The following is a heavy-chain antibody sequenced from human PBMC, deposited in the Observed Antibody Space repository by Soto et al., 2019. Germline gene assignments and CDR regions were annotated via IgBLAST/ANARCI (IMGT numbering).Heavy chain of an antibody. CDR2: ISYSGST. CDR3: ASYYYDSSGYYYVPGVY. D-gene: IGHD3-22*01. CDR1: GGSISSSSYY. V-gene: IGHV4-39*01. J-gene: IGHJ4*02. Sequence: PSETLSLTCAVSGGSISSSSYYWGWIRQPPGKGLEWIGSISYSGSTYYNPSLKSRVTIPVDTSKNQFSLKLSSVTAADTAVYYCASYYYDSSGYYYVPGVYWGQGTLVT.